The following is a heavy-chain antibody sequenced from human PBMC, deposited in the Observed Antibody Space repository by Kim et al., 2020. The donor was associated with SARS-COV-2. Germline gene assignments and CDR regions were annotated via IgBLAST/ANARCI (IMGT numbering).Heavy chain of an antibody. J-gene: IGHJ4*02. CDR2: IKTKTGGVTA. D-gene: IGHD3-22*01. CDR1: GLTFSNAW. Sequence: GGSLRLPCAASGLTFSNAWMSRVRQAPGKGLEWVGRIKTKTGGVTADYAAPVKDRFTIPRDDTKNTLYLQMNSLKTEDTAVYYCTTGTSSGFYWGQVTLV. CDR3: TTGTSSGFY. V-gene: IGHV3-15*01.